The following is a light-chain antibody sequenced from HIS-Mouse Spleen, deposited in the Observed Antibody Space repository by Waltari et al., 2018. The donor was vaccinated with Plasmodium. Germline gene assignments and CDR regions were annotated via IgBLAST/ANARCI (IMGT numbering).Light chain of an antibody. CDR1: QSISSY. V-gene: IGKV1-39*01. CDR2: AAS. CDR3: QQSYSTWT. J-gene: IGKJ1*01. Sequence: DIQMTQSPSSLSASVGDRVTITCRASQSISSYLNWYQQNPGKAPKPLIYAASSLQSGVPSRFSGSGSGTDFTLTISSLQPEYFATYYCQQSYSTWTFGQGTKVEIK.